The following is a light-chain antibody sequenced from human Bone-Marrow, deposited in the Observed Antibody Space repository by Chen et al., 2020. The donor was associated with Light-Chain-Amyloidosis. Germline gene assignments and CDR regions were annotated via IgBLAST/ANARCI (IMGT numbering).Light chain of an antibody. J-gene: IGLJ3*02. Sequence: SYVLTQPSSVSVAPGQTATIACGGNNIGSTSVHWYQQPPGQAPLLVVYDDSDRPSGIPERLSGSNSGNTATLTISRVEAGDEADYYCQVWGRSSDRPVFGGGTKLTVL. CDR3: QVWGRSSDRPV. V-gene: IGLV3-21*02. CDR1: NIGSTS. CDR2: DDS.